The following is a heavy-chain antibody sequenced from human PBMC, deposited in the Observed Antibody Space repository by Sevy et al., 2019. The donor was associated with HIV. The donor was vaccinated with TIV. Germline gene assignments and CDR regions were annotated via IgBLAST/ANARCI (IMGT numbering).Heavy chain of an antibody. J-gene: IGHJ6*02. V-gene: IGHV1-8*01. CDR3: ARVCLGMGSSGWYRIYYYGMDV. CDR1: GYTLTSYD. CDR2: MNPNSGNT. Sequence: ASVKVSCKASGYTLTSYDINWVRQATGQGLEWMGWMNPNSGNTGHAQKFQGRVTMTRHTSISTAYMELSSLRSEDTAVYYCARVCLGMGSSGWYRIYYYGMDVWGQGTTVTVSS. D-gene: IGHD6-19*01.